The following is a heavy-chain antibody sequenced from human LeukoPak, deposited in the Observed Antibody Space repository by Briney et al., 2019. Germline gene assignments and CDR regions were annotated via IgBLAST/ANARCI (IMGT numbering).Heavy chain of an antibody. D-gene: IGHD1-1*01. CDR1: GFTFSSYT. J-gene: IGHJ4*02. CDR2: ITNNGGRT. Sequence: GGSLRLSCVASGFTFSSYTMHWVRQAPGKGLEYVSGITNNGGRTYYANSVKDRFTISRDNSKSTLYLQMGSLRLGDMAVYYCARDPLPSTTGLYFNTWGQGALVTVSS. CDR3: ARDPLPSTTGLYFNT. V-gene: IGHV3-64*01.